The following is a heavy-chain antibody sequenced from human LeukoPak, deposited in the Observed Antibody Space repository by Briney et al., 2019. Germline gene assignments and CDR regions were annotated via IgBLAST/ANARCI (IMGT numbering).Heavy chain of an antibody. D-gene: IGHD6-13*01. Sequence: GGSLRLSCAASGFTFSSYGMHWVRQAPGKGLEWVAVISYDGSNKYYADSVKGRFTISRDNSKNTLYLQMSSLRAEDTAVYYCVKDPGYSSSWYFDYWGQGTLVPVSS. V-gene: IGHV3-30*18. CDR2: ISYDGSNK. J-gene: IGHJ4*02. CDR1: GFTFSSYG. CDR3: VKDPGYSSSWYFDY.